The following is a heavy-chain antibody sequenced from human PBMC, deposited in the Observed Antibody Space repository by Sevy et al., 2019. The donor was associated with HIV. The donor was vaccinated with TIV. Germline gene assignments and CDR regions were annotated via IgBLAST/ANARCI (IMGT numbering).Heavy chain of an antibody. J-gene: IGHJ4*02. D-gene: IGHD6-19*01. CDR3: ASSRGGSSGWYGDY. Sequence: ATVKVSCKASGYTFTSYGISWVRQAPGQGLEWMGWISAYNGNTNYAQKLQGRVTMTTDTSTSTAYMELRSLRSDDTAVYYCASSRGGSSGWYGDYWGQGTLVTVSS. CDR2: ISAYNGNT. V-gene: IGHV1-18*01. CDR1: GYTFTSYG.